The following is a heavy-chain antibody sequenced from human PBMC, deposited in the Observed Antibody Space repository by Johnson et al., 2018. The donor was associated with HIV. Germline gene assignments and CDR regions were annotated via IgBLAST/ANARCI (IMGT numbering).Heavy chain of an antibody. CDR3: ARAGLTYTLDAFDI. D-gene: IGHD3-16*01. J-gene: IGHJ3*02. Sequence: EVQLVESGGGVVQPGRSLRLSCAASGFTFSSYAMHWVRQAPGKGLEYVSAISSNGGSTYYANSVKGRFTISRDNSKNTLYLQMGSLRAEDMAVYYCARAGLTYTLDAFDIWGQGTLVTVSS. CDR2: ISSNGGST. V-gene: IGHV3-64*01. CDR1: GFTFSSYA.